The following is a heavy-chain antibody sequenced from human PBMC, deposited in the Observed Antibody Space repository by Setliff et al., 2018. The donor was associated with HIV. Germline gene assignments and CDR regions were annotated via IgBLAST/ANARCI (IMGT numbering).Heavy chain of an antibody. Sequence: ASVKVSCKASGYTFTGYYMHWVRQAPGQGLEWMGRINPNSGGTNYAQKFQGRVTMTRDTSISTAYMELSRLRSDDTAVYYCARAQRAVAGTGDYWGQGTLGTVSS. J-gene: IGHJ4*02. CDR2: INPNSGGT. CDR3: ARAQRAVAGTGDY. CDR1: GYTFTGYY. D-gene: IGHD6-19*01. V-gene: IGHV1-2*06.